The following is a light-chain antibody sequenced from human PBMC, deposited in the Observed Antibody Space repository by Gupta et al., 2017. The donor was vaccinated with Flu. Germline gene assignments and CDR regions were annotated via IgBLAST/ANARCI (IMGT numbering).Light chain of an antibody. Sequence: SGHSIYAIAWHQQQPEKGPRYLMKLNSDGSHSKGDGIPDRFSGSSSGAERYLTISSLQSEDEADYYCQTWGTGPWVFGGGTKLTVL. V-gene: IGLV4-69*01. CDR2: LNSDGSH. J-gene: IGLJ3*02. CDR1: SGHSIYA. CDR3: QTWGTGPWV.